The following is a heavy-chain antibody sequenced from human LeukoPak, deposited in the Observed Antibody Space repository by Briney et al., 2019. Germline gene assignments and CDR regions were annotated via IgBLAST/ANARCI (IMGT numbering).Heavy chain of an antibody. CDR3: ARVRIGAAFCFWAY. CDR1: GFTFTTYW. Sequence: GGSLRLSCAASGFTFTTYWMSWVRQAPGKGREWVANIQQDGSETYYVDSVKGRFTISRDKAKNSLYLQMNSLRVEDTAVYFCARVRIGAAFCFWAYWGQGTLVTVSS. J-gene: IGHJ4*02. D-gene: IGHD6-13*01. CDR2: IQQDGSET. V-gene: IGHV3-7*03.